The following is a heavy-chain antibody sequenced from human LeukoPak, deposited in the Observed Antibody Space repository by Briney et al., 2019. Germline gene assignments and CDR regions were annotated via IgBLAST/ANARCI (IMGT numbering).Heavy chain of an antibody. J-gene: IGHJ4*02. Sequence: GGSLRLSCAASGFTFSSYWMHWVRHAPGKGLVWVSRINSDGSSTSYADSVKGRFTISRDNAKNTLYLQMNTLRAEDTAVYYCARGYCASTSCPKAYYFDYWGPGTLVSVSS. CDR1: GFTFSSYW. CDR3: ARGYCASTSCPKAYYFDY. CDR2: INSDGSST. D-gene: IGHD2-2*01. V-gene: IGHV3-74*01.